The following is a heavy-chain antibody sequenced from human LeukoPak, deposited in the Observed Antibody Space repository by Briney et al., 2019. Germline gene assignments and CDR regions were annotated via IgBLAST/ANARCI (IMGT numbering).Heavy chain of an antibody. CDR3: ARGVRRETSEFDS. V-gene: IGHV1-69*13. CDR2: IIPSWGTT. Sequence: SVKVPCKASGDTFSATAISWVRQAPGQGLEWMGGIIPSWGTTNYAEQFQGKVTITADASTTAAYMELSSLTFEDTAVYYCARGVRRETSEFDSWGQGTLVIVSS. CDR1: GDTFSATA. J-gene: IGHJ4*02. D-gene: IGHD3-10*02.